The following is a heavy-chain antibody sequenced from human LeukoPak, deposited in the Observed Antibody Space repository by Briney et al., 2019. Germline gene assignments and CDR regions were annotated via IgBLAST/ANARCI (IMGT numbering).Heavy chain of an antibody. CDR3: AKGAFGELYYFDY. CDR1: GFTFSSYG. CDR2: IRYDGSNK. J-gene: IGHJ4*02. D-gene: IGHD3-10*01. Sequence: GGSLRLSCAASGFTFSSYGMHWVRQAPGKGLEWVAFIRYDGSNKYYADSVKGRFTISRDNSKNTLYLQMNSLRAEDTAVYYCAKGAFGELYYFDYWGQGTLVTVSS. V-gene: IGHV3-30*02.